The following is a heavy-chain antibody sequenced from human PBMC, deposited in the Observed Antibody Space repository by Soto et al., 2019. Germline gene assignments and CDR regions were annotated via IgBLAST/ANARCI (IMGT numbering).Heavy chain of an antibody. Sequence: ASVQVSCKSFRYTYTSYYIHRVRQAPGQGLEGMGVINPSDRSTFYAQSVQGRVTMTRDTSTSTVYMELSSLRSEDTAVYYCTRVPRAIDFDYWGQETLFTVSS. CDR1: RYTYTSYY. J-gene: IGHJ4*02. V-gene: IGHV1-46*03. CDR3: TRVPRAIDFDY. CDR2: INPSDRST. D-gene: IGHD3-10*01.